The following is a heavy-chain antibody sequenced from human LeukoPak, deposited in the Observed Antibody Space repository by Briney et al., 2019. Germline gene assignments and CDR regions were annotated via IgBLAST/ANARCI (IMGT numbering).Heavy chain of an antibody. Sequence: SETLSLTCTVSGGSISSGSYYWSWIRQPAGKGLEWIGRIYTSGSTNYNPSLKSRVTISVDTPKNQFSLKLSSVTAADTAVYYCARDRGGLSPYFDYWGQGTLVTVSS. J-gene: IGHJ4*02. CDR3: ARDRGGLSPYFDY. D-gene: IGHD3-16*01. V-gene: IGHV4-61*02. CDR1: GGSISSGSYY. CDR2: IYTSGST.